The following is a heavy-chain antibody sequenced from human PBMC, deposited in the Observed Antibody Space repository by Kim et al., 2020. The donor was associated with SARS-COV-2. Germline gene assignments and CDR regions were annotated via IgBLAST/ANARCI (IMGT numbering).Heavy chain of an antibody. J-gene: IGHJ5*02. Sequence: SETLSLTCTVSGGSISSGGYYWSWIRQHPGKGLEWIGYIYYSGSTYYNPSLKSRVTISVDTSKNQFSLKLSSVTAADTAVYYCARRAVVENWFDPWGQGTLVTVSS. CDR1: GGSISSGGYY. V-gene: IGHV4-31*03. CDR2: IYYSGST. D-gene: IGHD6-19*01. CDR3: ARRAVVENWFDP.